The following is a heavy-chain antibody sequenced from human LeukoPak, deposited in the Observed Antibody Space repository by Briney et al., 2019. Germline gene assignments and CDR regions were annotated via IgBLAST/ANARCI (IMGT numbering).Heavy chain of an antibody. Sequence: GGSLKLSCAASGFTFSGSAMHWFRQASGKGLEWVGRVRSKPYNYATAYAASVKGRFTISRDDSENTAYLQMNSLKTEDTAVYYCSRSGFDYWGQGTLVTVSS. J-gene: IGHJ4*02. CDR1: GFTFSGSA. V-gene: IGHV3-73*01. D-gene: IGHD5-12*01. CDR3: SRSGFDY. CDR2: VRSKPYNYAT.